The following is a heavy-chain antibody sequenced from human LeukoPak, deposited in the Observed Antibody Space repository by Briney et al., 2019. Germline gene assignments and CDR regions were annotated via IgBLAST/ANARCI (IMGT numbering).Heavy chain of an antibody. CDR2: MNPNSGNT. CDR1: GYTFTSYD. Sequence: ASVTVSCKASGYTFTSYDINWVRQATGQGLEWMGWMNPNSGNTGYAQKFQGRVTMTRNTSISTAYMELSSLRSEDTAVYYCARNVDTAMDFDYWGQGTLVTVSS. CDR3: ARNVDTAMDFDY. J-gene: IGHJ4*02. D-gene: IGHD5-18*01. V-gene: IGHV1-8*01.